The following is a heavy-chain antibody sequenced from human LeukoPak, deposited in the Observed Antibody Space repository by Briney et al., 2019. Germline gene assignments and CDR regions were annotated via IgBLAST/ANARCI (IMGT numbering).Heavy chain of an antibody. CDR3: ARINSGTYSNWFDP. CDR1: GGTFSSYA. J-gene: IGHJ5*02. Sequence: RASVKVSCKASGGTFSSYAISWVRQAPGQGLEWMGGIIPMFGTANYAQKFQGRVTITADKSTSTAYMELSSLRSEDTAVYYCARINSGTYSNWFDPWGQGTLVTVSS. D-gene: IGHD1-26*01. V-gene: IGHV1-69*06. CDR2: IIPMFGTA.